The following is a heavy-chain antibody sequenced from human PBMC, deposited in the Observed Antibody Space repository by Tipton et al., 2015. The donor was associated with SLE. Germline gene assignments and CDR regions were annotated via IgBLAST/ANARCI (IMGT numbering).Heavy chain of an antibody. CDR1: GFTVSTNY. Sequence: SLRLSCAASGFTVSTNYMSWVRQAPGKGLEWVSVIYSGGSTSYADFVRGRFTISRDSLKNTVYLQMSSLRAEGTAMYFCARDSDYDFWRGHLDAFDMWGQGTMVTVSS. J-gene: IGHJ3*02. CDR2: IYSGGST. CDR3: ARDSDYDFWRGHLDAFDM. V-gene: IGHV3-53*05. D-gene: IGHD3-3*01.